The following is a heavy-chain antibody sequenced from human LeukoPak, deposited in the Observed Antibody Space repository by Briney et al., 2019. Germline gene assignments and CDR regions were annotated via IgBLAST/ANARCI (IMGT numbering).Heavy chain of an antibody. D-gene: IGHD3-10*01. CDR1: GYTFTGYY. J-gene: IGHJ6*02. CDR2: INPNSGGT. Sequence: ASVKVSCKASGYTFTGYYMHWVRPAPGQGLEWMGWINPNSGGTNYAQKFQGRVTMTRDTSISTAYMELSRLRSDDTAVYYCARDMVETRYWYYYYGMDVWGQGTTVTVSS. CDR3: ARDMVETRYWYYYYGMDV. V-gene: IGHV1-2*02.